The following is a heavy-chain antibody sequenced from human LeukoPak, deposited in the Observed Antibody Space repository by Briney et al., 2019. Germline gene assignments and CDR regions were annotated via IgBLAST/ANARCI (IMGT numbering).Heavy chain of an antibody. CDR1: GGTFSSYA. V-gene: IGHV1-69*06. CDR2: IIPIFGTA. CDR3: ARAFGIAVAGLYYYYYMDV. J-gene: IGHJ6*03. Sequence: ASVKVSCKASGGTFSSYAISWVRQAPGQGLEWMGGIIPIFGTANYAQKFQGRVTITADKSTSTAYMELSSLRSEDTAVYYCARAFGIAVAGLYYYYYMDVWGKGTTVTISS. D-gene: IGHD6-19*01.